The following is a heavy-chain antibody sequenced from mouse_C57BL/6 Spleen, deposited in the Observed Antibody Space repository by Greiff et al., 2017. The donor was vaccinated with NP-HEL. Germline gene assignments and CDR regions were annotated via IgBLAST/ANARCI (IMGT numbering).Heavy chain of an antibody. J-gene: IGHJ3*01. CDR2: IYPGDGDT. CDR3: ARKGAAWFAY. Sequence: QVQLQQSGPELVKPGASVKISCKASGYAFSSSWMNWVKQRPGKGLEWIGRIYPGDGDTNYNGKFKGKATLTADKSSSTAYMQLSRLTSEDSAVYFCARKGAAWFAYWGQGTLVTVSA. CDR1: GYAFSSSW. V-gene: IGHV1-82*01.